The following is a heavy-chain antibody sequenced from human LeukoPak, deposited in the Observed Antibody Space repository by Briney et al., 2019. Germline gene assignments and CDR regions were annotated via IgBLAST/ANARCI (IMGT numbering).Heavy chain of an antibody. D-gene: IGHD5-18*01. Sequence: SETLSLTCTVSGGSISSGSYYWSWIRQPAGKGLEWIGRIYTSGSTNYNPSLKSRVTISVDTSKNQFSLKLSSVTAADTAVYYCARRRYNYGDFDYWGQGTLVTVSS. J-gene: IGHJ4*02. CDR2: IYTSGST. V-gene: IGHV4-61*02. CDR3: ARRRYNYGDFDY. CDR1: GGSISSGSYY.